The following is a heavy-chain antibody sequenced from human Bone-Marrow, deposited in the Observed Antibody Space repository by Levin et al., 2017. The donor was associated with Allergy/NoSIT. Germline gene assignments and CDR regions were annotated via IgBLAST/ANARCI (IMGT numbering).Heavy chain of an antibody. CDR1: GFTFTSYW. CDR2: IKQDGSEK. J-gene: IGHJ6*02. CDR3: ARDPGLDVHYYYGMDV. Sequence: GGSLRLSCAASGFTFTSYWMNWVRQAPGKGLEWVANIKQDGSEKHYVDSVKGRFTISRDNAKKSLYLQMNSLRAEDTAVYYCARDPGLDVHYYYGMDVWGQGTTVTVS. D-gene: IGHD3/OR15-3a*01. V-gene: IGHV3-7*01.